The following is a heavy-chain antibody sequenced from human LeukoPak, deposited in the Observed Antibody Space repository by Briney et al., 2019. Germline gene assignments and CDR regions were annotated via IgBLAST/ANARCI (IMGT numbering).Heavy chain of an antibody. CDR1: GGTFSSYA. J-gene: IGHJ4*02. Sequence: GASVKVSCKASGGTFSSYAISWVRQAPGQGLEWMGWINPNSGGTNYAQKFQGRVTMTRDTSISTVYMELSSLRSEDTAVYYCARAELRFLEDWGQGTLVTVSS. CDR3: ARAELRFLED. CDR2: INPNSGGT. D-gene: IGHD3-3*01. V-gene: IGHV1-2*02.